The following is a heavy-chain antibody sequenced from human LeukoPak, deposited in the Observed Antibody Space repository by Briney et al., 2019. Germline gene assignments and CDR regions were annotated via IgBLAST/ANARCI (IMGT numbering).Heavy chain of an antibody. CDR1: X. CDR2: IYYSGST. V-gene: IGHV4-59*01. Sequence: XWRWXRQPXGXGXEWLAYIYYSGSTNYNPSLKSRVPISVDTSKNQFSPKLSSVTAADTAVYYCARELRGTLDYWGQGTLVTVSS. J-gene: IGHJ4*02. D-gene: IGHD3-10*01. CDR3: ARELRGTLDY.